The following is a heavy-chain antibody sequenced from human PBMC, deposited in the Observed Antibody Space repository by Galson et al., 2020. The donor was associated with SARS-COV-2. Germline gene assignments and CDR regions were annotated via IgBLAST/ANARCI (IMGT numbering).Heavy chain of an antibody. V-gene: IGHV4-38-2*02. Sequence: SETLSLTCTVSGYSISSGYSWGWIRQPPGKALEWSGSTWHGGRPYYNPSLKSRVTISLDLSKNQFSLSLSSVTAADTAVYYCARVPGFCTSTNCPTWFFDLWGRGILVTVSP. J-gene: IGHJ2*01. D-gene: IGHD2-2*01. CDR2: TWHGGRP. CDR1: GYSISSGYS. CDR3: ARVPGFCTSTNCPTWFFDL.